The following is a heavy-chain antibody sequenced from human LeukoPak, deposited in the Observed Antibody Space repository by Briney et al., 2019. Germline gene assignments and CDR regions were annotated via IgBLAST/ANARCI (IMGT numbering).Heavy chain of an antibody. Sequence: GGSLRLSCAASGFTFSNYAMTWVRQAPGEGLQWVSAISGDAIYTYYLDSVKGRFTTSRDNSKNTLFLQMNSLRADDTAVYYCAKNYGISRPFYDYWGQGIVVTVSS. V-gene: IGHV3-23*01. CDR3: AKNYGISRPFYDY. J-gene: IGHJ4*02. CDR1: GFTFSNYA. D-gene: IGHD4-17*01. CDR2: ISGDAIYT.